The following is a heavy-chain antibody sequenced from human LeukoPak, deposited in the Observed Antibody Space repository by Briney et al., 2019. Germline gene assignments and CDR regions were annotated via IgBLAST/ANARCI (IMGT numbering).Heavy chain of an antibody. D-gene: IGHD3-10*01. Sequence: GGSLRLSCAASGFTFSSYAMSWVRQAPGKGLEWVSAISGSGGSTYYADSVKGRFTISRDNSKNTLYLQMNSLRAEDTAVYYCARDGLLYFGELDFWGQGTLVTVSS. CDR3: ARDGLLYFGELDF. V-gene: IGHV3-23*01. CDR2: ISGSGGST. CDR1: GFTFSSYA. J-gene: IGHJ4*02.